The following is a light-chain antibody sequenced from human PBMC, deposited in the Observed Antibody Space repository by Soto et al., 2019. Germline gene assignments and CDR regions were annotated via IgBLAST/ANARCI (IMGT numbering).Light chain of an antibody. CDR2: GAS. CDR3: QQYGSSPRT. CDR1: QSVSSSY. J-gene: IGKJ1*01. V-gene: IGKV3-20*01. Sequence: EIVLTQSPGTLSLSPGERATLSCRASQSVSSSYLAWDQQKPGQAPRLLIYGASSRATGIPDRFNGSGSGTDFTLTISRLEPEDCAVYYCQQYGSSPRTFGQGTKVEIK.